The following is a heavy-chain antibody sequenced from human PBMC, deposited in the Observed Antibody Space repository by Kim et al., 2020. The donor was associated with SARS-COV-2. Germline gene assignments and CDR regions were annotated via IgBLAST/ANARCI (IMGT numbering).Heavy chain of an antibody. J-gene: IGHJ4*02. CDR3: TTVSMR. D-gene: IGHD2-2*01. CDR2: IKSKTDGGTA. CDR1: GIPFSNAW. Sequence: GGSLRLSCAVSGIPFSNAWFNWVRQSPGKGLELVGRIKSKTDGGTADLAAPVKGRFAISRDDSKNTLSLLMNNVETNDSAVYYCTTVSMRWGQGTLVTVSS. V-gene: IGHV3-15*01.